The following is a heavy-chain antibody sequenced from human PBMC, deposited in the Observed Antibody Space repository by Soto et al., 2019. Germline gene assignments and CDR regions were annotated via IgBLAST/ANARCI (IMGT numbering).Heavy chain of an antibody. J-gene: IGHJ4*02. CDR2: IYPGDSYT. CDR3: AKVVSGGHLDY. D-gene: IGHD6-25*01. V-gene: IGHV5-51*01. Sequence: ESLNISCKGSGYSVISYWIGCVCQMPGKGLEWMGIIYPGDSYTRYRPPFQGQVTISVDKSISTAYLHWSSLKASDTAIYYCAKVVSGGHLDYWGQGTLVTVSS. CDR1: GYSVISYW.